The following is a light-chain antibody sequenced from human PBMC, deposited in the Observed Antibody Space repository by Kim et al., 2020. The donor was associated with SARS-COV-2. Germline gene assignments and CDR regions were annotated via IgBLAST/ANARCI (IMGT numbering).Light chain of an antibody. CDR1: QSIGTH. V-gene: IGKV1-39*01. J-gene: IGKJ1*01. Sequence: DIQMTQSPSSLSASLGDRVTITCRASQSIGTHLNWFQQKPGKAPNLLIYTTANLQSGVPSRFSGSGSGTDFTLTISSLQPEDFATYYCQQCYSAPWTFGQGTKVDIK. CDR3: QQCYSAPWT. CDR2: TTA.